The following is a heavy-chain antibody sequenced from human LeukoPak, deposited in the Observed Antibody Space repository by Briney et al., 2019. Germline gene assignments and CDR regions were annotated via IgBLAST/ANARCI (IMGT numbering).Heavy chain of an antibody. Sequence: SETLSLTCAVSGGSIRSSNWWSWVRQPPGKGLEWIGEIYHSGTTNYNPSLESRVTISVDKSTNQFSLKLNSVTAADAAVYYCARSTYGLGGYFDYWGQGTLVTVSS. CDR3: ARSTYGLGGYFDY. CDR1: GGSIRSSNW. V-gene: IGHV4-4*02. J-gene: IGHJ4*02. CDR2: IYHSGTT. D-gene: IGHD2-8*01.